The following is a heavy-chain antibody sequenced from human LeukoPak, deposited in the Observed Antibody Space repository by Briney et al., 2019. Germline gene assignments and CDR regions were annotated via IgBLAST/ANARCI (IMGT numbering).Heavy chain of an antibody. CDR3: AKGPNYFDS. V-gene: IGHV3-23*01. CDR2: ISASGGST. J-gene: IGHJ4*02. Sequence: GGSLRLSCAASGFTFSTYGMSWVRQAPGKGLEWVSAISASGGSTYHADSVKGRSTMSRDNSKNTLYLQMNSLRAEDTAMYFCAKGPNYFDSWGQGTLVTVSS. CDR1: GFTFSTYG.